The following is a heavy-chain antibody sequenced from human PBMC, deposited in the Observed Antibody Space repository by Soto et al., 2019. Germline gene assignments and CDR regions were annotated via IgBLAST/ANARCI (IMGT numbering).Heavy chain of an antibody. CDR3: ARGGYCSGGSCWTFDY. D-gene: IGHD2-15*01. V-gene: IGHV3-13*01. J-gene: IGHJ4*02. CDR2: IGTAGDT. Sequence: PGGSLRLSCAASGFTLSSYDMHWVRQATGKGLEWVSAIGTAGDTYYPGSVKGRFTISRENAKNSLYLQMNSLRAGDTAVYYCARGGYCSGGSCWTFDYWGQGTLVTVSS. CDR1: GFTLSSYD.